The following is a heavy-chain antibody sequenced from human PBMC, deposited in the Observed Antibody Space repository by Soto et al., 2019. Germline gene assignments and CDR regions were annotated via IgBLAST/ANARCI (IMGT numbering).Heavy chain of an antibody. D-gene: IGHD6-19*01. CDR3: ARVSRPGSGWYRGPFDY. CDR2: ISSSSSYI. V-gene: IGHV3-21*01. Sequence: GSLRLSCAASGFTFSSYSMNWVRQAPGKGLEWVSSISSSSSYIYYADSVKGRFTISRDNAKNSLYLQMNSLRAEDTAVYYCARVSRPGSGWYRGPFDYWGQGTLVTVSS. CDR1: GFTFSSYS. J-gene: IGHJ4*02.